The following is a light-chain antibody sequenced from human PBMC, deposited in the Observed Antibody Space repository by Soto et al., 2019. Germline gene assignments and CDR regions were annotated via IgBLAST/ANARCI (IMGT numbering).Light chain of an antibody. CDR1: QGISSY. CDR2: AAS. CDR3: QQYYTYPRGLT. J-gene: IGKJ4*01. Sequence: AIRMTQSPSSFSASTGDRVTITCRASQGISSYLAWYQQKPGKAPKLLIYAASTLQSGVPSRFSGSGSGTEFTLTISCLQSEDFATYYCQQYYTYPRGLTFGGGTKVEIK. V-gene: IGKV1-8*01.